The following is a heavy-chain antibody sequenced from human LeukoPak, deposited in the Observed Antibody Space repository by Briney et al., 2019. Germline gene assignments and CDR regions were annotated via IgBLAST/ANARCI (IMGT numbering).Heavy chain of an antibody. Sequence: PGGSLRLSCAASGFTFNSHAMSWVRQAPGRGLEWVSAISGSGGNTYYADSVEGRFTISRDNSKNTLYLQMNSLRAEDTAVYYCARARYGSGSSHYDYWGQGTLVTVSS. CDR1: GFTFNSHA. D-gene: IGHD3-10*01. CDR2: ISGSGGNT. V-gene: IGHV3-23*01. J-gene: IGHJ4*02. CDR3: ARARYGSGSSHYDY.